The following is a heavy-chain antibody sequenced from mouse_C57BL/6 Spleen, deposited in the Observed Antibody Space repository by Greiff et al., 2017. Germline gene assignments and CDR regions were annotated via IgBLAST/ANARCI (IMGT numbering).Heavy chain of an antibody. CDR2: ISSGSSTI. V-gene: IGHV5-17*01. D-gene: IGHD2-5*01. Sequence: EVMLVESGGGLVKPGGSLKLSCAASGFTFSDYGMHWVRQAPEKGLEWVAYISSGSSTIYYADTVKGRFTISRDNAKNTLFLQMTSLRSEDTAMYYCARTGYSKYYFDYWGQGTTLTVSS. CDR3: ARTGYSKYYFDY. CDR1: GFTFSDYG. J-gene: IGHJ2*01.